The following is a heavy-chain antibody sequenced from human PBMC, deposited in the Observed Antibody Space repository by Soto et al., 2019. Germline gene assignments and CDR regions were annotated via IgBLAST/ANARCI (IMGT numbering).Heavy chain of an antibody. V-gene: IGHV1-69*13. Sequence: SVKVSCKASGGTFSSYAISWVRQAPGQGLEWMGGITPMFGTPNYAQKFQGRVTITADESTSTAYMELSSLRSEDTAMYYCARDGTLYDSSAYYYLYWGQGTLVTVS. CDR3: ARDGTLYDSSAYYYLY. J-gene: IGHJ4*02. D-gene: IGHD3-22*01. CDR1: GGTFSSYA. CDR2: ITPMFGTP.